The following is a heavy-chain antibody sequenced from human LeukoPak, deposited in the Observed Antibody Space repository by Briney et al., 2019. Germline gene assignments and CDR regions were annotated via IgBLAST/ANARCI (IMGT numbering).Heavy chain of an antibody. CDR2: IKKDGSAK. Sequence: GGSPRLSCAASGFTFGSYWMSWVRQAPGKGPEWVANIKKDGSAKKYVDSVKGRFTISRDNAKNSLYLQMNSLSAEDTAVYYCVRDYPVTNPLWGQGTRVTVSS. V-gene: IGHV3-7*01. CDR3: VRDYPVTNPL. J-gene: IGHJ4*02. D-gene: IGHD4-17*01. CDR1: GFTFGSYW.